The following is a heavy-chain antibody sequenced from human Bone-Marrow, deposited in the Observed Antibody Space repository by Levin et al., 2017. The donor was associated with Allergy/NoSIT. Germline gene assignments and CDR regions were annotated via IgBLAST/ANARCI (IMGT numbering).Heavy chain of an antibody. Sequence: SETLSLTCTVSGASVSSDHWSWVRQPPGDGLESIGYIYYPGGTIYNPSLKSRVTISLDTSQNQFSLELRSVTAADTAVYYCARQSPSGGYWGQGTLVIVSS. J-gene: IGHJ4*02. CDR3: ARQSPSGGY. CDR1: GASVSSDH. D-gene: IGHD2-8*02. CDR2: IYYPGGT. V-gene: IGHV4-59*08.